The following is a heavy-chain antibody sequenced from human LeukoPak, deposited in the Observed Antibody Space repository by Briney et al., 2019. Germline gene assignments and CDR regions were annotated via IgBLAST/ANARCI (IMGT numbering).Heavy chain of an antibody. J-gene: IGHJ4*02. CDR3: AREGGWFGELFLDY. CDR1: GFPFSDFS. V-gene: IGHV3-23*01. D-gene: IGHD3-10*01. Sequence: GGSLRLSCATSGFPFSDFSMTWVRQAPGKGLEWISTTNSGGTTTYYAESVKGRFTISRDNFKNALYLQMSSLRAEDTAVYYCAREGGWFGELFLDYWGQGTLVTVSS. CDR2: TNSGGTTT.